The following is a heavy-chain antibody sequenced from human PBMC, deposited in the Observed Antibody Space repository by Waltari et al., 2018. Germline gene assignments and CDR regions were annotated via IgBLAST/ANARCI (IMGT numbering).Heavy chain of an antibody. V-gene: IGHV4-39*07. J-gene: IGHJ4*02. CDR1: GGSISSSSYY. CDR2: IYYSGST. Sequence: QLQLQESGPGLVKPSETLSLTCTVSGGSISSSSYYWGWIRQPPGKGLEWIGSIYYSGSTYYNPSLKSRVTISVDTSKNQFSLKLRSVTAADTAVYYCARDTDGDYGHWGQGTLVTVSS. CDR3: ARDTDGDYGH. D-gene: IGHD4-17*01.